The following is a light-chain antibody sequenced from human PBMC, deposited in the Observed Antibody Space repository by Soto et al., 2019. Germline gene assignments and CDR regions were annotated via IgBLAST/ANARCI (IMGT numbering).Light chain of an antibody. J-gene: IGKJ5*01. V-gene: IGKV3-15*01. CDR3: QQYNNWPIT. CDR1: QSVNQK. Sequence: EIVLTQSPATLSVSPGERATLSCRASQSVNQKLGWYQQKPGQAPRLLIYGASTRATGIPARFSGSGSGTEFTLTISSLQSEDFAVYYCQQYNNWPITFGQGTRLEIK. CDR2: GAS.